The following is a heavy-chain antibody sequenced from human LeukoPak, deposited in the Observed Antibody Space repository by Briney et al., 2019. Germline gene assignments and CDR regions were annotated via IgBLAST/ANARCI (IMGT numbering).Heavy chain of an antibody. V-gene: IGHV3-73*01. CDR2: IRSKANSYAT. Sequence: GGSLRLSCAASGFTFSGSAMHWVRQASGKGLEWVGRIRSKANSYATAYAASVKGRFTISRDDSKNTTYLQMNSLETEDTAMYFCTRPSFDPWGQGTLVTVPS. CDR3: TRPSFDP. CDR1: GFTFSGSA. J-gene: IGHJ5*02.